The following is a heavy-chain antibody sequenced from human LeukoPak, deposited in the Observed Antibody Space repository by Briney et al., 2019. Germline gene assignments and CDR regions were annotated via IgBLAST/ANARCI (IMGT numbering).Heavy chain of an antibody. D-gene: IGHD3-3*01. V-gene: IGHV4-39*02. J-gene: IGHJ5*02. CDR3: ARPRGGDFWSGIFDP. Sequence: SETLSLTCSVSGGSMRSASYYWAWIRQPPGKGLEWIGSIHYSGTTYYNPSLKSRVTISIDTSKNHFSLKLTSVTAADTAVYYCARPRGGDFWSGIFDPWGQGAVVTVSS. CDR2: IHYSGTT. CDR1: GGSMRSASYY.